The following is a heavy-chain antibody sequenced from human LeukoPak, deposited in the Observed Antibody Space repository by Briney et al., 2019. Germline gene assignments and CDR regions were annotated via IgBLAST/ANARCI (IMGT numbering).Heavy chain of an antibody. CDR2: IIPIFGTA. V-gene: IGHV1-69*13. CDR1: GGTFSSYA. D-gene: IGHD6-19*01. CDR3: ARDNSSGYYYYYGMDV. Sequence: SVKVSCKASGGTFSSYAISWVRQAPGRGLEWMGGIIPIFGTANYAQKFQGRVTITADESTSTAYMELSSLRSEDTAVYYCARDNSSGYYYYYGMDVWGQGTTVTVSS. J-gene: IGHJ6*02.